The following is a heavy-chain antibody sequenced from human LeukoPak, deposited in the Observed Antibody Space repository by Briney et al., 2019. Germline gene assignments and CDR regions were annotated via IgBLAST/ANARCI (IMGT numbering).Heavy chain of an antibody. CDR2: IIPIFGTA. CDR1: GGTFSSYA. V-gene: IGHV1-69*06. CDR3: ARDGDPWHP. Sequence: ASVKVSCKASGGTFSSYAICWVRQAPRQGLEWMGRIIPIFGTANYAQKFQGRVTITADKSTSTAYMELSSLRSEDTAVYYCARDGDPWHPWGQGTLVTVSS. D-gene: IGHD7-27*01. J-gene: IGHJ5*02.